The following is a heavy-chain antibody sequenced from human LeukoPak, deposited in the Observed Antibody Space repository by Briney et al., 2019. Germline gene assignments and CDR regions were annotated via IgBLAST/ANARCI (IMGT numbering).Heavy chain of an antibody. J-gene: IGHJ5*02. D-gene: IGHD6-13*01. V-gene: IGHV4-59*01. CDR2: IYYSGST. CDR3: ARLIVAAGTGYNWFDP. CDR1: GGSISSYY. Sequence: SETLSLTCTVSGGSISSYYWSWIRQPPGKGLEWIGYIYYSGSTNYNPSLKSRVTISVDTSKNQFSLKLSSVTAADTAVYYCARLIVAAGTGYNWFDPWGQGTLVTVSS.